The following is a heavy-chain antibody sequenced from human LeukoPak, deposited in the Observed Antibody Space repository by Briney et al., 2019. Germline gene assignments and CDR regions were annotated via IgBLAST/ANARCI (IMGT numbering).Heavy chain of an antibody. D-gene: IGHD3-10*01. J-gene: IGHJ4*02. V-gene: IGHV1-2*02. CDR3: ARGLMRGAYGSGSYYYFDY. CDR1: GYTFTGYY. Sequence: ASVKVSCKASGYTFTGYYMHWVRQAPGQGLEWMGWINPNSGGTNYAQKFQGRVTMTRDTSISTAYMELSRLRSDDTAVYYCARGLMRGAYGSGSYYYFDYWGQGTLVTVSS. CDR2: INPNSGGT.